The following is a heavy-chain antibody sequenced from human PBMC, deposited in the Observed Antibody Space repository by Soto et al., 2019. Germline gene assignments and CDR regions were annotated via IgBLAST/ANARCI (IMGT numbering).Heavy chain of an antibody. CDR3: ARVHYYDSIGYYSKAFDI. V-gene: IGHV4-61*01. J-gene: IGHJ3*02. CDR1: GGSVSSGSYY. D-gene: IGHD3-22*01. CDR2: IYYSGST. Sequence: QVQLPESGPGLVKPSATLSLTCTVSGGSVSSGSYYWSWIRQPPGKGLEWIGYIYYSGSTNSNPYLKRRVTISVDTSKNQFSRKLSSVTAAATAVDYCARVHYYDSIGYYSKAFDIWCQGTMVTVSS.